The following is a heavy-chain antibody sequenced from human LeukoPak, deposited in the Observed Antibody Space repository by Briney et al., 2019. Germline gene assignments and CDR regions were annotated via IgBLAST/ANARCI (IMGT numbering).Heavy chain of an antibody. CDR1: GGSFSGYY. CDR3: ARGPRITIFGVAIYYYYYYMDV. D-gene: IGHD3-3*01. J-gene: IGHJ6*03. CDR2: INHSGST. V-gene: IGHV4-34*01. Sequence: PSETLSLTCAVYGGSFSGYYWSWIRQPPGKGLEWIGEINHSGSTNYNPSLKSRVTISVDTSRNQFSLKLSSVTAADTAVYYCARGPRITIFGVAIYYYYYYMDVWGKGTTVTVSS.